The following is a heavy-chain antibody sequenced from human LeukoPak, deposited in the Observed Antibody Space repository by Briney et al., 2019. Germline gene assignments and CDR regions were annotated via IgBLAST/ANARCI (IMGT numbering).Heavy chain of an antibody. J-gene: IGHJ5*02. D-gene: IGHD6-13*01. Sequence: SETLSLTCTVSGGSISSSSYYWGWIRQPPGKGLEWIGSIYYSGSTYYNPSLKSRVTISVDTSKNQFSLKLSSVTGADTAVYYCARTIAAAGSNWFDPWGQGTLVTVSS. CDR1: GGSISSSSYY. CDR3: ARTIAAAGSNWFDP. V-gene: IGHV4-39*01. CDR2: IYYSGST.